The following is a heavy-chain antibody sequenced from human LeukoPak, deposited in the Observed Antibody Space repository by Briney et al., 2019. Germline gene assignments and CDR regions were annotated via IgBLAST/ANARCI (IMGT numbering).Heavy chain of an antibody. CDR1: GYTFSSYG. Sequence: ASVKVSCKASGYTFSSYGISWVRQAPGQGLEWMGWLSPYSGNAKYAQKLQGRITMTRDTSTSTGYMELRGLTSDDTAVYYRARDEFGTSSSVHWGQGTLVSVSS. CDR3: ARDEFGTSSSVH. V-gene: IGHV1-18*01. D-gene: IGHD6-6*01. J-gene: IGHJ4*02. CDR2: LSPYSGNA.